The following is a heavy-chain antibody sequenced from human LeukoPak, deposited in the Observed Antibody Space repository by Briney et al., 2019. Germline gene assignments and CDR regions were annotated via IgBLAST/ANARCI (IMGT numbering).Heavy chain of an antibody. D-gene: IGHD7-27*01. CDR2: TYYRSKWFK. V-gene: IGHV6-1*01. Sequence: SQTLSLTCAISGDSVSSNSAAWNWVRQSPSRGLEWLGRTYYRSKWFKDYAVSVKSRIVINTDTSKNQFSLQLESVTPEDTAVYYCARDSIWGNCFDCWGQGTLVTVSS. CDR1: GDSVSSNSAA. J-gene: IGHJ4*01. CDR3: ARDSIWGNCFDC.